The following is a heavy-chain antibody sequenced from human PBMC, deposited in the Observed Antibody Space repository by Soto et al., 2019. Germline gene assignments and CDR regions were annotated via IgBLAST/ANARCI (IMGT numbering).Heavy chain of an antibody. CDR3: ARGGSRTFLYYYMDV. V-gene: IGHV3-64*02. CDR1: GFTFNDYA. Sequence: PGGSLRLSCAASGFTFNDYAIHWVRQAPGKGLECVSALSSNGGSKYYADSVKGRFTISRDNSKNMLFLQMGSLRPDDTAVYYCARGGSRTFLYYYMDVWGKGTTVTVSS. D-gene: IGHD1-26*01. CDR2: LSSNGGSK. J-gene: IGHJ6*03.